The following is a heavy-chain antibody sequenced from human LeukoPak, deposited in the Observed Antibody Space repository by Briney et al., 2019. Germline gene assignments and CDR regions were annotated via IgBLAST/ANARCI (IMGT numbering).Heavy chain of an antibody. D-gene: IGHD6-6*01. CDR1: GFTFSSYW. CDR2: INTDGSST. J-gene: IGHJ3*02. V-gene: IGHV3-74*01. Sequence: GGSLRLSCAASGFTFSSYWMHWVRQAPGKGLVWVSRINTDGSSTSYADSVKGRFTNSRDNAKNTLYLQMNSLRAEDTAVYYCARAPVLSIAGGGAFDIWGQGTMVTVSS. CDR3: ARAPVLSIAGGGAFDI.